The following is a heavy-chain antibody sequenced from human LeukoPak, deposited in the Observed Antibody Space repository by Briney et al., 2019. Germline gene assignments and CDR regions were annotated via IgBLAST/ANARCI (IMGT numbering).Heavy chain of an antibody. CDR1: GGSFSGYY. D-gene: IGHD2-2*01. J-gene: IGHJ4*02. CDR2: INHSGST. Sequence: SETLSLTCAVYGGSFSGYYWSWIRQPPGKGLEWIGEINHSGSTNYNPSLKSRVTISVDTSKNQFSLKLSSMTAADTAVYYCARALICSSTSCYPSGFDYWGQGTLVTVSS. CDR3: ARALICSSTSCYPSGFDY. V-gene: IGHV4-34*01.